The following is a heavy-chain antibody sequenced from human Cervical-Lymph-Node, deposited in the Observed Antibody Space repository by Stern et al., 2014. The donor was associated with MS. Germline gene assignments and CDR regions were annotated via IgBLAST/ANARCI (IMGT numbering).Heavy chain of an antibody. J-gene: IGHJ4*02. Sequence: EVQLVESGGGSVKPGRSLRLSCAASGFTFDGCAMHWVRQAPGQGLEWVSGIGWNSNNIVYADSVRGRFTISRDNSKNSLYLQMNGLRPEDTALYYCVKDISESHYYFDSWGEGTLVTVSS. CDR1: GFTFDGCA. CDR2: IGWNSNNI. V-gene: IGHV3-9*01. CDR3: VKDISESHYYFDS. D-gene: IGHD3-16*02.